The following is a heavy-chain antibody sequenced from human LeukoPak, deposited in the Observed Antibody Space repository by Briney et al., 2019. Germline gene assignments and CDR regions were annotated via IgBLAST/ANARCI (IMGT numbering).Heavy chain of an antibody. CDR2: IKQDGSEK. V-gene: IGHV3-7*01. CDR1: GFSFNSYS. Sequence: GGSLRLSCAASGFSFNSYSMTWVRQAPGKGLEWVANIKQDGSEKYYVDSVKGRFTISRDNAKNSLYLQMNSLRAEDTAVYYCARATDGYYSYFDYWGQGTLATVSS. D-gene: IGHD5-24*01. CDR3: ARATDGYYSYFDY. J-gene: IGHJ4*02.